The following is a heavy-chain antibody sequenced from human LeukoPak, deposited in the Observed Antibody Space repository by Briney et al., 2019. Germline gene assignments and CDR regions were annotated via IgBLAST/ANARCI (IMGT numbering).Heavy chain of an antibody. CDR2: INPNSGST. CDR1: GYTFTDYY. CDR3: AKPIPAPGLSVFDI. J-gene: IGHJ3*02. V-gene: IGHV1-2*02. Sequence: ASVKVSCKASGYTFTDYYTHWVRQAPGQGLECMGWINPNSGSTNYAQKFQGRVTMTRNTSISTAYMELSRLRSDDTAVYYCAKPIPAPGLSVFDIWGQGTMVTVSS. D-gene: IGHD6-13*01.